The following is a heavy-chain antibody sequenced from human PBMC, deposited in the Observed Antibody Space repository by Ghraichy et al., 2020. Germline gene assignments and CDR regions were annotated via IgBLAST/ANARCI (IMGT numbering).Heavy chain of an antibody. CDR1: GGSISSGGYS. V-gene: IGHV4-30-2*01. D-gene: IGHD3-3*01. CDR3: ARGDFWSGYSFV. Sequence: SETLSLTCAVSGGSISSGGYSWSWIRQPPGKGLEWIGYIYHSGSTYYNQSLKSRVTISVDRSKNQFSLKLSSGTAADKAVYYCARGDFWSGYSFVWGQGTLVTVSS. CDR2: IYHSGST. J-gene: IGHJ4*02.